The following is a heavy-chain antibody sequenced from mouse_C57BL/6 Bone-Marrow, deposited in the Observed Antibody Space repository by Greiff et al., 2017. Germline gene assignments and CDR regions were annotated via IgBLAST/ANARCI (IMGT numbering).Heavy chain of an antibody. CDR2: IDPSDSYT. CDR1: GYTFTSYG. J-gene: IGHJ2*01. D-gene: IGHD2-3*01. CDR3: SREGWFYFDY. V-gene: IGHV1-69*01. Sequence: VQLQQPGAELVMPGASVKLSCKASGYTFTSYGMHWVKQRPGHGLEWIGEIDPSDSYTNYNQKFKGKSTLTVDKASSTAYMQLSSLTSEDSAVYYCSREGWFYFDYWGQGTTLTVSS.